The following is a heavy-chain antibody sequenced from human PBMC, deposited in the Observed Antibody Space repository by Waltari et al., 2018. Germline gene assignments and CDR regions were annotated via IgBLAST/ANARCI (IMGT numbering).Heavy chain of an antibody. CDR3: AKDALGNTYLDL. J-gene: IGHJ4*02. D-gene: IGHD1-1*01. Sequence: QVQLVESGGGVVQPGGSLRLSCAASGFTFSNFGMHWVRQAPGKGLEWVALSWFDGSDKFYADSVRGRFTISRDNSKRTVHLDMNDLRVDDTAMYYCAKDALGNTYLDLWGQGTLVTVSS. CDR2: SWFDGSDK. CDR1: GFTFSNFG. V-gene: IGHV3-30*02.